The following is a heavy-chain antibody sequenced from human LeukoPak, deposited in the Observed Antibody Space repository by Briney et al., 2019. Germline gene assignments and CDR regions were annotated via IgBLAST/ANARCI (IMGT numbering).Heavy chain of an antibody. J-gene: IGHJ4*02. V-gene: IGHV4-34*01. CDR1: GGSFSGYY. CDR2: INHSGST. Sequence: PSETLSLTCAVYGGSFSGYYWSWIRQPPGKGLEWIGEINHSGSTNYNPSLKSRVTISVDTSKNQFSLKLSSATAADTAVYYCARDLTAFDYWGQGTLVTVSS. CDR3: ARDLTAFDY.